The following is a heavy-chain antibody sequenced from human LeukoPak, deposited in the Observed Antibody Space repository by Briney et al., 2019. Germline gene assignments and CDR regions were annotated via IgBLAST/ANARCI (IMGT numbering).Heavy chain of an antibody. D-gene: IGHD4-17*01. V-gene: IGHV4-39*07. CDR1: GGSISSSSYY. Sequence: SETLSLTCTVSGGSISSSSYYWGWIRQPPGKGLEWIGSIYYSGSTYYNPSLKSRVTISVDTSKNQFSLKLSSVTAADTAVYYCARPNYGDRSFLIDYWGQGTLVTVSS. CDR2: IYYSGST. J-gene: IGHJ4*02. CDR3: ARPNYGDRSFLIDY.